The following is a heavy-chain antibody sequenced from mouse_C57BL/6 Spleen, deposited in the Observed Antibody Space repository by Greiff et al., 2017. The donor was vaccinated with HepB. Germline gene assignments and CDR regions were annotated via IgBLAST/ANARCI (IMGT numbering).Heavy chain of an antibody. D-gene: IGHD2-3*01. CDR1: GYTFTSYW. CDR2: IDPSDSET. J-gene: IGHJ3*01. Sequence: VQLQQPGAELVRPGSSVKLSCKASGYTFTSYWMHWVKQRPIQGLEWIGNIDPSDSETHYNQKFKDKATLTVDKSSSTAYMQLSSLTSEDSAVYVCAREVGYYWFAYWGQGTLVTVSA. CDR3: AREVGYYWFAY. V-gene: IGHV1-52*01.